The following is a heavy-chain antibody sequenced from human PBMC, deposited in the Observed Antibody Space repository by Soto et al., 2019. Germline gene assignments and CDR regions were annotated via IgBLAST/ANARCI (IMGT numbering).Heavy chain of an antibody. Sequence: EVQLVETGGGLIQPGGSLRLSCAASGFTVSSNYMSWVRQAPGKGLEWVSVIYSGCSTYYADSVKGRFTISRDNSKNTLDLQMNSLRAEDTAVYYCARERNYRYFDYWGQGPLVTVSS. CDR1: GFTVSSNY. D-gene: IGHD3-10*01. CDR3: ARERNYRYFDY. V-gene: IGHV3-53*02. J-gene: IGHJ4*02. CDR2: IYSGCST.